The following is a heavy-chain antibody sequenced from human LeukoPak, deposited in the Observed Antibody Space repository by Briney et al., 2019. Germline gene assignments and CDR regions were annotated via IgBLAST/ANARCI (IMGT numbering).Heavy chain of an antibody. J-gene: IGHJ3*02. CDR1: GFTLSSYS. V-gene: IGHV3-48*01. D-gene: IGHD1-1*01. CDR3: ARVLLERPGIDSFDI. CDR2: INRGSSII. Sequence: PGGSLRLSCGASGFTLSSYSMDWVRQAPGKGLEWVSHINRGSSIIYYADSVKGRFTISRDNAGNSLYLQMNSLRAADTAVYYCARVLLERPGIDSFDIWGQGTMVTVSS.